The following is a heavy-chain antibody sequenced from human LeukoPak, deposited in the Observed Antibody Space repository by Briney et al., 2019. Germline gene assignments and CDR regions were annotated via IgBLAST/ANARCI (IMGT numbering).Heavy chain of an antibody. CDR1: GFTFSSYW. D-gene: IGHD6-19*01. CDR3: ARAVAGIFDY. CDR2: INGDGSST. V-gene: IGHV3-74*01. J-gene: IGHJ4*02. Sequence: PGGSLRLSCAASGFTFSSYWMHWVRQAPGKGLVWVSRINGDGSSTSYADSVKGRFTISRDNAKNTLYLQMNSLRAEDTAVYYCARAVAGIFDYWGQGTLVTVSS.